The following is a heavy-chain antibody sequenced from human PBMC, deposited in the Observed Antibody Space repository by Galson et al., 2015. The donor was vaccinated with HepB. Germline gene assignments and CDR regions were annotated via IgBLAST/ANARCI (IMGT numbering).Heavy chain of an antibody. D-gene: IGHD4-17*01. Sequence: QSGAEVKKPGQSLKISCKSSGYSFTTYWIGWVRQMPGKGLQWMGFIYPGDSGTRYSPSFQGQVTISADESITTAYLQWSSLRASDTAIYYCVRSDYRVFDYWGQGTLVTVSS. J-gene: IGHJ4*02. CDR3: VRSDYRVFDY. CDR1: GYSFTTYW. V-gene: IGHV5-51*03. CDR2: IYPGDSGT.